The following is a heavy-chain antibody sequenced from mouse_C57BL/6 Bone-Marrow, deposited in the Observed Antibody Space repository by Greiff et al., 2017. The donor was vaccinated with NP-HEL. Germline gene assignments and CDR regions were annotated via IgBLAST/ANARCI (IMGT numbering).Heavy chain of an antibody. V-gene: IGHV5-2*01. CDR3: ARHGGPALLRYWYFDV. D-gene: IGHD1-1*01. CDR1: EYEFPSHD. J-gene: IGHJ1*03. CDR2: INSDGGST. Sequence: DVQLVESGGGLVQPGESLKLSCESNEYEFPSHDMSWVRKTPEKRLELVAAINSDGGSTYYPDTMERRFIISRDNTKKTLYLQMSSLRSEDTALYYCARHGGPALLRYWYFDVWGTGTTVTVSS.